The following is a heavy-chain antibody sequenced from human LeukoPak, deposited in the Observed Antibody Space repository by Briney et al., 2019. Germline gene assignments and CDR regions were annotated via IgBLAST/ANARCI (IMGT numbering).Heavy chain of an antibody. CDR1: GGSFSGYY. D-gene: IGHD3-22*01. CDR2: INHSGST. Sequence: SETLSLTCAVYGGSFSGYYWSWIRQPPGKGLEWIGEINHSGSTNYNPSLKSRVTISVDTSKNQFSLKLSSVTAADTAVYYCARGGARTYYYDSSGYYAFDYWGQGTLVTVSS. J-gene: IGHJ4*02. CDR3: ARGGARTYYYDSSGYYAFDY. V-gene: IGHV4-34*01.